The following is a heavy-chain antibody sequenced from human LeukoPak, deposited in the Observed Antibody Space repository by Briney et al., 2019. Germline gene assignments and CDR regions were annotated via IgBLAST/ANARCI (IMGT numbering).Heavy chain of an antibody. V-gene: IGHV4-31*03. CDR3: ARVYGDYDNWFNP. CDR1: GGSISSGVYY. Sequence: SQTLSLTCTVSGGSISSGVYYWSWIRQHPGKGLEWIGYIYYSGSTYYNPSLKSRVTISVDTSKNQFSLKLSSVTAADTAVYYCARVYGDYDNWFNPWGQGTLVTVSS. CDR2: IYYSGST. D-gene: IGHD4-17*01. J-gene: IGHJ5*02.